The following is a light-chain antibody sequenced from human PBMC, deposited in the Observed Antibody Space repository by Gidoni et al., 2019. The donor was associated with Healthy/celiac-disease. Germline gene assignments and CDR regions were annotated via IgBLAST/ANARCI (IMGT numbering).Light chain of an antibody. Sequence: EIVLTQSPATLSLSPGERATLSCRASQLVSSYLACAQQKPGQAPRLLIYDASNRATGIPARFSGSGSGTDFTLTISSLEPEDFAVYYCQQRSNWPPLTFGGGTKVEIK. CDR1: QLVSSY. V-gene: IGKV3-11*01. CDR3: QQRSNWPPLT. J-gene: IGKJ4*01. CDR2: DAS.